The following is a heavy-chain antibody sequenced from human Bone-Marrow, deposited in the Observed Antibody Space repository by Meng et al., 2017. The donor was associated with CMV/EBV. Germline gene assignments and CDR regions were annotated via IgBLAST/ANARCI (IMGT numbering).Heavy chain of an antibody. CDR3: AKDKIMTETQPRATYGLDV. J-gene: IGHJ6*02. Sequence: GGSLRLSCAASGFTFSNAWMSWVRQAPGKGLEWVGRIKSKTDGGTTDYAAPVKGRFTISRDDSKNTLYLQMNSLRGEDTAVYYCAKDKIMTETQPRATYGLDVWGPGTTVTVSS. CDR1: GFTFSNAW. CDR2: IKSKTDGGTT. V-gene: IGHV3-15*01. D-gene: IGHD3-9*01.